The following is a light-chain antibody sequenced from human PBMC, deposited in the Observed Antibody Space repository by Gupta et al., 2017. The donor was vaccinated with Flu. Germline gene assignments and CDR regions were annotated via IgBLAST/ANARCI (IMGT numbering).Light chain of an antibody. CDR1: SSNIGSNY. CDR2: RNN. J-gene: IGLJ1*01. CDR3: AAWDDSLSGYV. Sequence: QPVLNQPPSASGPPGQRATISCSGSSSNIGSNYVYWYQQLPGTAPKLLSYRNNQRPSGVPDRFSGSKSGTSASLAISGLRPEDEADYYCAAWDDSLSGYVFGTGTKVTVL. V-gene: IGLV1-47*01.